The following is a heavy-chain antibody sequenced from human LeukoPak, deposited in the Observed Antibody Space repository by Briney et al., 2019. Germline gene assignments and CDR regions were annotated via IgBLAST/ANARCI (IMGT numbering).Heavy chain of an antibody. J-gene: IGHJ6*03. CDR1: GGSFSGYY. V-gene: IGHV4-34*01. Sequence: SETLSLTCAVYGGSFSGYYWSWIRQPPGKGLGWIGEINHSGSTNYNPSLKSRVTISVDTSKNQFSLKLSSVTAADTAVYYCASGYSNWSKGRYYYYMDVWGKGTTVTVSS. D-gene: IGHD4-11*01. CDR2: INHSGST. CDR3: ASGYSNWSKGRYYYYMDV.